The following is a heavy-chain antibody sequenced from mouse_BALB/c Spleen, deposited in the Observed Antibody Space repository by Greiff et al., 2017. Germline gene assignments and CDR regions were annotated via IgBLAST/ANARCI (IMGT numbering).Heavy chain of an antibody. D-gene: IGHD1-1*01. V-gene: IGHV2-6-7*01. CDR1: GFSLTGYG. J-gene: IGHJ4*01. Sequence: VQLQESGPGLVAPSQSLSITCTVSGFSLTGYGVNWVRQPPGKGLEWLGMIWGDGSTDYNSALKSRLSISKDNSKSQVFLKMNSLQTDDTARYYCARDPSSSDYAMDYWGQGTSVTVSS. CDR2: IWGDGST. CDR3: ARDPSSSDYAMDY.